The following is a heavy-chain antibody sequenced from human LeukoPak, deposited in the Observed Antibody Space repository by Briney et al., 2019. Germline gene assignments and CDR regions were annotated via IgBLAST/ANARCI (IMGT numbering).Heavy chain of an antibody. D-gene: IGHD5-18*01. CDR2: ISYDGSNK. J-gene: IGHJ4*02. V-gene: IGHV3-30*18. CDR3: AKAHSRYSYGYFDY. CDR1: GFTFIDYY. Sequence: AGGSLRLSCTASGFTFIDYYMSWIRQAPGKGLEWVAVISYDGSNKYYADSVKGRFTISRDNSKNTLYLQKNSLRAEDTAVYYCAKAHSRYSYGYFDYWGQGTLVTVSS.